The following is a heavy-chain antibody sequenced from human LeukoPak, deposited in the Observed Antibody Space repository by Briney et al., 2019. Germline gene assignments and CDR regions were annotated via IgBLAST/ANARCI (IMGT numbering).Heavy chain of an antibody. CDR1: GYSFTNYD. Sequence: GASVKVSCKASGYSFTNYDINWVRQATGQGLEWMGWMNPKSGDTGYSQKFQGRVFITRDTSINTAYMELSSLRSEDTAVYYCARGRVATWLRSYYYYYYMDVWGKGTTVTISS. V-gene: IGHV1-8*03. D-gene: IGHD5-12*01. J-gene: IGHJ6*03. CDR3: ARGRVATWLRSYYYYYYMDV. CDR2: MNPKSGDT.